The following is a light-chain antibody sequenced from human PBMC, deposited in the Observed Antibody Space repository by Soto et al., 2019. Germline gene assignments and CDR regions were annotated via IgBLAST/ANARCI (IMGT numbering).Light chain of an antibody. CDR1: SSDVGFYNY. Sequence: QSALTQPASVSGSPGQSITISCSGTSSDVGFYNYVSWFQQYPGKAPKLMIFEVTTRPSGVSDRFSGSKSDNTASLTISGLQADDEADYFCTSYTTSSTWVFGGGTKLTV. V-gene: IGLV2-14*01. J-gene: IGLJ3*02. CDR2: EVT. CDR3: TSYTTSSTWV.